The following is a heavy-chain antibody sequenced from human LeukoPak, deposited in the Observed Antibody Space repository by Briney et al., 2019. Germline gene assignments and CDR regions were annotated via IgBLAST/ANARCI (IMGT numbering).Heavy chain of an antibody. CDR3: ARDVEEGWNDVNAFDI. CDR1: GYTFSSYG. V-gene: IGHV1-18*01. Sequence: ASVKVSCKSSGYTFSSYGISWVRQAPGQGLEWMGWISGYNGNTNYVQKLQGRLIMTTDTSTSSAYMELRSLRSEDTAVYYCARDVEEGWNDVNAFDIWGQGTMVTVSS. CDR2: ISGYNGNT. J-gene: IGHJ3*02. D-gene: IGHD1-1*01.